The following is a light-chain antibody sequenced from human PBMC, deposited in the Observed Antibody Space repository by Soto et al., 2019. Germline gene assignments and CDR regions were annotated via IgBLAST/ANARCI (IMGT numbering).Light chain of an antibody. CDR3: QQYSNWPPLT. J-gene: IGKJ5*01. V-gene: IGKV3-15*01. CDR2: GAS. Sequence: EVVMTQSPATLSVSPGERVTLSCRASQSVRSNLAWYQQKPGQSPRLLIYGASTRATGIPARFSGSGSGTEFTLTISSLQSEDFAVYYCQQYSNWPPLTFGQGTRLEI. CDR1: QSVRSN.